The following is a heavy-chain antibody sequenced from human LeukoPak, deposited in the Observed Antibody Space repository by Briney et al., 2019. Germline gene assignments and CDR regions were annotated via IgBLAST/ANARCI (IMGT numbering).Heavy chain of an antibody. V-gene: IGHV1-46*01. D-gene: IGHD2-2*01. Sequence: VASVKVSCKSSGYTFTSYYMHWVRQAPGQGLEWMGIINPSGGSTKYAQKLQGRVAMTTDTSTSTAYMELRSLRSDDTAVYYCARSKLISTSMRGFDYWGQGTLVTVSS. CDR3: ARSKLISTSMRGFDY. CDR1: GYTFTSYY. CDR2: INPSGGST. J-gene: IGHJ4*02.